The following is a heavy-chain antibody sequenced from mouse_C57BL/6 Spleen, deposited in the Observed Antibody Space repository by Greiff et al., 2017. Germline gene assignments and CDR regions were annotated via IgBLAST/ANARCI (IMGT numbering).Heavy chain of an antibody. J-gene: IGHJ3*01. CDR2: IDPSDSYT. V-gene: IGHV1-50*01. D-gene: IGHD2-5*01. CDR1: GYTFTSYW. Sequence: QVQLQQSGAELVKPGASVKLSCKASGYTFTSYWMQWVKQRPGQGLEWIGEIDPSDSYTNYNQKFKGKATLTVDTSSSTAYMQLSSLTSEDSAVYYCARSNYSFAYWGQGTLVTVSA. CDR3: ARSNYSFAY.